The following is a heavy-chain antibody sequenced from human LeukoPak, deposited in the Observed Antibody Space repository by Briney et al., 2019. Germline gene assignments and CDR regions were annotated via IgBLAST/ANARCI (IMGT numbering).Heavy chain of an antibody. Sequence: GGSLRLSCAASGFTFDDFGMSWVRQAPGKGLEWVSALNWNGASTGYADSVKGRFTISRDNAKNSLYLQMNSLRAEDTAVYYCAGDGVTSSVDYWGQGTLVTVSS. D-gene: IGHD2-21*02. J-gene: IGHJ4*02. CDR2: LNWNGAST. V-gene: IGHV3-20*04. CDR3: AGDGVTSSVDY. CDR1: GFTFDDFG.